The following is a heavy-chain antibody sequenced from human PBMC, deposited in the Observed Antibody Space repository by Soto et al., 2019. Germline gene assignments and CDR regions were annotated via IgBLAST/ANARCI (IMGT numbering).Heavy chain of an antibody. D-gene: IGHD2-2*01. CDR3: ARGIVVVPAAKYRPLYYFDY. J-gene: IGHJ4*02. CDR2: IYYSGST. V-gene: IGHV4-31*03. Sequence: PSETLSLTCTVSGGSISSGGYYWSWIRQHPGKGLEWIGYIYYSGSTYYNPSLKSRVTISVDTSKNQFSLKLSSVTAADTAVYYCARGIVVVPAAKYRPLYYFDYWGQGTLVTVSS. CDR1: GGSISSGGYY.